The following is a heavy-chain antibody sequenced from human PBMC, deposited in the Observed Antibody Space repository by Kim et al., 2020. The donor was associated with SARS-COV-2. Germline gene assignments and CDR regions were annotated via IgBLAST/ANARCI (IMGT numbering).Heavy chain of an antibody. V-gene: IGHV1-3*01. J-gene: IGHJ5*02. CDR3: ARGGYGDYLGWFDP. Sequence: SQKFQGRVTITRNTSASTAYMELSSLRSEDTAVYYCARGGYGDYLGWFDPWGQGTLVTVSS. D-gene: IGHD4-17*01.